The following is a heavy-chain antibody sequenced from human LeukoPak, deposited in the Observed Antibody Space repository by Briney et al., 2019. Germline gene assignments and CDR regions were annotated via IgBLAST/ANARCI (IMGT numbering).Heavy chain of an antibody. CDR2: IYHSGST. Sequence: SETLSLTCAVSGYSISSGYYWGWIRQPPGKGLEWIGSIYHSGSTYYNPSLKSRVTISVDTSKNQFSLKLSSVTAADTAVYYCAREARYSYGPYFDYWGQGNLVTVSS. CDR3: AREARYSYGPYFDY. CDR1: GYSISSGYY. V-gene: IGHV4-38-2*01. J-gene: IGHJ4*02. D-gene: IGHD5-18*01.